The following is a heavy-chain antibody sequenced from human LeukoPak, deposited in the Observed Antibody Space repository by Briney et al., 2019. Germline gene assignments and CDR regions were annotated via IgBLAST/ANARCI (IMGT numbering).Heavy chain of an antibody. V-gene: IGHV3-30*02. J-gene: IGHJ6*03. CDR3: AKGSKAVLFTRDHYMDV. Sequence: PGGSLRLPCAASGFTFSSYDIHWVRQAPGKGLEWVAFIRYDGSNKYYADSVRGRFTISRDNSKNTLYLQMNSLRAEDTAVYFCAKGSKAVLFTRDHYMDVWGKGTTVTISS. D-gene: IGHD6-19*01. CDR2: IRYDGSNK. CDR1: GFTFSSYD.